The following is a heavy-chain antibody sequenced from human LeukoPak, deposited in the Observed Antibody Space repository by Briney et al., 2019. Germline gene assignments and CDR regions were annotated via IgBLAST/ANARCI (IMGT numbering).Heavy chain of an antibody. Sequence: PSETLSLTCSVSGGSISSSGYYWGWIRQPPGKGLEWIGSMYYSGSTYYNPSLKSRVTLSVDTSKNQFSLSLNSVTAADTAVYYWAGAPGFNPEAPHLGFRGQGALGTGPS. J-gene: IGHJ4*01. V-gene: IGHV4-39*07. CDR2: MYYSGST. CDR3: AGAPGFNPEAPHLGF. CDR1: GGSISSSGYY. D-gene: IGHD2-15*01.